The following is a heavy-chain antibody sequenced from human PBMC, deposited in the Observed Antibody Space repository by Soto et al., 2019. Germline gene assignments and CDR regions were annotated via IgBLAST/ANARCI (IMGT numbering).Heavy chain of an antibody. D-gene: IGHD1-26*01. CDR3: ARVAGYGGNSGAFDI. J-gene: IGHJ3*02. CDR2: ISGAGGNT. V-gene: IGHV3-23*01. CDR1: AFSFDNYA. Sequence: VQLLESGGGLVQPGGSLRLSCAASAFSFDNYAMTWVRQAPGKGLEWVSGISGAGGNTYYADSVKGRFTISRANSKNTLSLQMNSLRAEDTAVYFCARVAGYGGNSGAFDIWGQGTMVTVSS.